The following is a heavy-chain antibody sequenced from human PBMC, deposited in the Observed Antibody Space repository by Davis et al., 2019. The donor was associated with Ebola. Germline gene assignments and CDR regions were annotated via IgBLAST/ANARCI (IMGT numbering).Heavy chain of an antibody. Sequence: GESLKISCAASGFTVSSNYMSWVRQAPGKGLEWVSVIYSGGSTYYADSVKGRFIISRDNAKSSLYLQINNLRAEDTAVYYCAYLGTFDYWGQGTLVTVSS. CDR2: IYSGGST. J-gene: IGHJ4*02. D-gene: IGHD7-27*01. CDR3: AYLGTFDY. CDR1: GFTVSSNY. V-gene: IGHV3-66*01.